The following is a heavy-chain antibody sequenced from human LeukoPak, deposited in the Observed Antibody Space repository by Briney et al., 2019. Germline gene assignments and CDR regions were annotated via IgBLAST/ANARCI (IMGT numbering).Heavy chain of an antibody. J-gene: IGHJ6*02. CDR3: ASCYSVVVTAICYYGMDV. CDR2: ISSSGSTI. Sequence: PGGSLRLSCAASGFTFSSYEMNWVRQAPGKGLEWVSYISSSGSTIYYADSVRGRFTISRDNAKNSLYLQMNSLRAEDTAVYYCASCYSVVVTAICYYGMDVWGQGTTVTVSS. V-gene: IGHV3-48*03. D-gene: IGHD2-21*02. CDR1: GFTFSSYE.